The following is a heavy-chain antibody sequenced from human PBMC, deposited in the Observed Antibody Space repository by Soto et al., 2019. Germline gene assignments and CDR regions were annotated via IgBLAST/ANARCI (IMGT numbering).Heavy chain of an antibody. CDR3: ARGEKWLAYTGFAP. CDR2: ISVYNVNT. CDR1: GYTFTSYG. D-gene: IGHD6-19*01. V-gene: IGHV1-18*01. J-gene: IGHJ5*02. Sequence: ASVKVSCKASGYTFTSYGISWVRQAPGQGFDWLGWISVYNVNTNYAQKLQVSVTMTTDTSTTPAYLELRSLRSDYTAVYFCARGEKWLAYTGFAPWGKGTLVTVSS.